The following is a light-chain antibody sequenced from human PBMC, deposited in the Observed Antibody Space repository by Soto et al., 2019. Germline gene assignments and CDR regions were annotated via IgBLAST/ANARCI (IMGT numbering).Light chain of an antibody. CDR1: QAIDKY. V-gene: IGKV1-33*01. CDR3: QQYDNIPLT. J-gene: IGKJ4*01. Sequence: DIPMTQSPSSLSASVGDRVTITCQASQAIDKYLNWYQKKPGKAPKLLIYDASNLETGVPTRFSGRGSGTDFTFTISSLQPEDIATYFCQQYDNIPLTFGGGTKVDIK. CDR2: DAS.